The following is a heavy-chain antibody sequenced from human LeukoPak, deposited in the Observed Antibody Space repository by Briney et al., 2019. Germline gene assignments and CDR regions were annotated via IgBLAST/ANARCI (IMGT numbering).Heavy chain of an antibody. Sequence: PSETLSLTCTVSGGSISSYSWRWIRQPPGKGPEWIGYIYYSGSTSYNPSLKSRVTISVDTSKNQFSLNLSSVTAADTAVYYCARDLVVVGGSDAFDIWGQGTMVTVSS. V-gene: IGHV4-59*12. CDR3: ARDLVVVGGSDAFDI. CDR1: GGSISSYS. CDR2: IYYSGST. D-gene: IGHD3-22*01. J-gene: IGHJ3*02.